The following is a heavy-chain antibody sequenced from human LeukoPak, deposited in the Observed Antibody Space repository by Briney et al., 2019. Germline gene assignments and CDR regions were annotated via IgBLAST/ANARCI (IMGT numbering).Heavy chain of an antibody. CDR2: ISNSGSSA. J-gene: IGHJ3*01. CDR3: AREWDCSTTSCYLHDAFDL. D-gene: IGHD2-2*01. Sequence: GGSLRLSCAASGFTFSKIGMHWVRQAPGKGLEWVSYISNSGSSAYYTDSVKGRFTISRDNARNSLFLQMNSLRAEDTAIYYCAREWDCSTTSCYLHDAFDLWGQGTLVTVSS. V-gene: IGHV3-48*04. CDR1: GFTFSKIG.